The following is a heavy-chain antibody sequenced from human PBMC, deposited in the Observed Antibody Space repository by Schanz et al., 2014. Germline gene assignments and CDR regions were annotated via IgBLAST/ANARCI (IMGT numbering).Heavy chain of an antibody. J-gene: IGHJ4*02. D-gene: IGHD3-10*01. CDR3: TADLWFGAVWGVW. CDR1: GFTLNNAW. CDR2: IKSKTDGGTR. V-gene: IGHV3-15*01. Sequence: EVQLVESGGGLVKPGGSLRLSCATSGFTLNNAWMNWVRQAPGKGLQWVARIKSKTDGGTRDYAAPVKGRFTISTDDSKTPVYLQMNSLQTEDTPVYYCTADLWFGAVWGVWWGQGTLVTVSS.